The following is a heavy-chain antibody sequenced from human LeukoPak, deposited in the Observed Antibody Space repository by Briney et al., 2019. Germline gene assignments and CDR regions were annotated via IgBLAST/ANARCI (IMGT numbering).Heavy chain of an antibody. Sequence: GGSLRLSCAASGFTFSSYWMSWVRQAPGKGLEWVANIKQDGSEKYYVDSVKGRFTISRDNAKNSLYLQMNSLRAEDTAVYYCARSGRQWLAYYFDYWGQGTLVTVSS. D-gene: IGHD6-19*01. J-gene: IGHJ4*02. CDR1: GFTFSSYW. V-gene: IGHV3-7*01. CDR2: IKQDGSEK. CDR3: ARSGRQWLAYYFDY.